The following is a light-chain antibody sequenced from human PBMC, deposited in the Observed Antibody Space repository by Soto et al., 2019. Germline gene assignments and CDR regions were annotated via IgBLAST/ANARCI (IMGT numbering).Light chain of an antibody. CDR1: SSDVGSYDL. CDR3: CSYAGSRTFIV. Sequence: QSALTQPASVSGSPGQSITISCSGTSSDVGSYDLVSWYRQYPGEAPKLMIYEVSKRPSGVSNRFSGSKSGDTASLTISGLQAEDEADYYCCSYAGSRTFIVLGGGTKLTVL. CDR2: EVS. J-gene: IGLJ2*01. V-gene: IGLV2-23*02.